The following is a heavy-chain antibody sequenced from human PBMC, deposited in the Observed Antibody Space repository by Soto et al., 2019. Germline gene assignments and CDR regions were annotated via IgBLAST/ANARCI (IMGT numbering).Heavy chain of an antibody. Sequence: QVQLVQSGAEVKKPGSSVKVSCKTSGGTIRTYVISWVRQAPGQGLDWMGGIIPIFGTPNYAQNFQGRGTSTADKARNTAYMELSILRAEDTAVYYCAREPQDGSGSYFDYWGQGSLVTVSS. D-gene: IGHD3-10*01. CDR3: AREPQDGSGSYFDY. CDR1: GGTIRTYV. J-gene: IGHJ4*02. CDR2: IIPIFGTP. V-gene: IGHV1-69*06.